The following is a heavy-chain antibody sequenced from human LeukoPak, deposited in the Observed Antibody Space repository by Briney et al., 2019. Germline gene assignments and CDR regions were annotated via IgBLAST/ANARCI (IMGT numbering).Heavy chain of an antibody. CDR1: GGTFSSYA. D-gene: IGHD3-16*01. CDR2: MNPNSGNT. Sequence: ASVKVSCKASGGTFSSYAISWVRQATGQGLEWMGWMNPNSGNTGYAQKFQGRVTITRNTSISTAYMELSSLRSEDTAVYYCASQYSEGEDAFDIWGQGTMVTVSS. J-gene: IGHJ3*02. CDR3: ASQYSEGEDAFDI. V-gene: IGHV1-8*03.